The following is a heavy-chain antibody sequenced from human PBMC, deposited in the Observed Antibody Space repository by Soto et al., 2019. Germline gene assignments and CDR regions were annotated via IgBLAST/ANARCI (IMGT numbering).Heavy chain of an antibody. CDR2: FDPEDGET. V-gene: IGHV1-24*01. Sequence: ASVKVSCKVSVYTLTELSMHWVRQAPGKGLEWMGGFDPEDGETIYAQKFQGRVTMTEDTSTDTAYMELSSLRSEDTAVYYCATDRYSSSWLHFDYWGQGTLVTVSS. D-gene: IGHD6-13*01. CDR3: ATDRYSSSWLHFDY. CDR1: VYTLTELS. J-gene: IGHJ4*02.